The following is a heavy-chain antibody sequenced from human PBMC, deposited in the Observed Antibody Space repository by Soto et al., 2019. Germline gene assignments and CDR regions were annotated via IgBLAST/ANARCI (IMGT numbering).Heavy chain of an antibody. V-gene: IGHV1-69*13. D-gene: IGHD1-26*01. CDR2: IIPRFGTT. CDR3: ARGRGLYNSGRSQLDS. CDR1: GDSFSKYT. Sequence: SVKVSCKSSGDSFSKYTVNWVRQAPRQGLEWMGGIIPRFGTTNYAPTLQDRVTITADESMNTVYMELSSLRSEDTALYYCARGRGLYNSGRSQLDSWGQGTLVTVSS. J-gene: IGHJ4*02.